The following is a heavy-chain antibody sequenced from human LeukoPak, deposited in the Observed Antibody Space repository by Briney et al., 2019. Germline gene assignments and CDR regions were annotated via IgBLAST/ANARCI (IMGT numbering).Heavy chain of an antibody. Sequence: GGSLRLSCAVSEFTFNKAWMTWVRQAPGKGLEWVGRIKSKTDGGTTEYAAPVKGRFTISRDDSKNTLYLQMNSLISEDTAIYYCTTGLLSGWYVYYFEYWGQGTLVTVSS. CDR2: IKSKTDGGTT. V-gene: IGHV3-15*01. J-gene: IGHJ4*02. CDR3: TTGLLSGWYVYYFEY. CDR1: EFTFNKAW. D-gene: IGHD6-19*01.